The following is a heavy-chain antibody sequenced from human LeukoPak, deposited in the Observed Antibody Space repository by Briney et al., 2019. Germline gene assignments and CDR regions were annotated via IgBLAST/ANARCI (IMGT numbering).Heavy chain of an antibody. V-gene: IGHV3-23*01. CDR1: GFTFSSYA. J-gene: IGHJ4*02. Sequence: GGSLRLSCAASGFTFSSYAMSWVRQAPGKGLEWVSAISGSGGSTYYADSVKGRFTISRDNSKNTLYLQMNSLRAEDTAVYYCAKYRRGYSGYDLYYFDYWGQGTLVTVSS. D-gene: IGHD5-12*01. CDR3: AKYRRGYSGYDLYYFDY. CDR2: ISGSGGST.